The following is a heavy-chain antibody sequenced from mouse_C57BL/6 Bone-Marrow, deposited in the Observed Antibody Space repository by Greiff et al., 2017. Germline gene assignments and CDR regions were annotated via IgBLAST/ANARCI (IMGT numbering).Heavy chain of an antibody. Sequence: EVHLVESGGDLVKPGGSLKLSCAASGFTFSSYGMSWVRQTPDKRLEWVATISSGGSYTYYPDSVKGRFTISRDNAKNTLYLQMSSLKSEDTAMYYCARCRSGSSPFAYWGQGTLVTVSA. CDR2: ISSGGSYT. D-gene: IGHD1-1*01. J-gene: IGHJ3*01. CDR1: GFTFSSYG. V-gene: IGHV5-6*01. CDR3: ARCRSGSSPFAY.